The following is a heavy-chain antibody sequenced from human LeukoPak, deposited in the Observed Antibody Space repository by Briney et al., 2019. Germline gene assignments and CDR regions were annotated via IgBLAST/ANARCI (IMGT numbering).Heavy chain of an antibody. CDR1: SGAISTSNYY. D-gene: IGHD3-3*01. CDR3: ARVAPSTTFGVVTHRVFDY. V-gene: IGHV4-39*07. Sequence: PSETLSLTCTVSSGAISTSNYYWGWIRQPPGKGLDWVGSIYYSGSTYYGPSLKSRVTISVDTSKNQFSLKLSSVTAADTAMYYCARVAPSTTFGVVTHRVFDYWGQGTLVTVSS. CDR2: IYYSGST. J-gene: IGHJ4*02.